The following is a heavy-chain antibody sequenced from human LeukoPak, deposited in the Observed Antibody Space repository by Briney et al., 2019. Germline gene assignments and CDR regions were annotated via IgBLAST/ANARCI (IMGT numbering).Heavy chain of an antibody. CDR2: IYSGGNT. CDR3: ARDNYYGSGLSGH. Sequence: GGSLRLSCAASGFTFSNYSMNWVRQAPGKGLEWVSVIYSGGNTYYADSVKGRFSISRDNSKNTLYLQMNSLRAEDTAVYYCARDNYYGSGLSGHWGQGTLVTVSS. CDR1: GFTFSNYS. J-gene: IGHJ4*02. V-gene: IGHV3-66*01. D-gene: IGHD3-10*01.